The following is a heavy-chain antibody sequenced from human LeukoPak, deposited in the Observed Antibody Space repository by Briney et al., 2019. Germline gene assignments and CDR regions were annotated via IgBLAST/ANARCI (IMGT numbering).Heavy chain of an antibody. CDR3: ARETMVRGAYNRTHYYYYYMDV. D-gene: IGHD3-10*01. Sequence: SETLSLTCTVSGGSITSYYWSWIRQPAGKGLEWIGRFHTSGNTIYNPSLKSRVTISVDTSKNQFSLKLSSVTAADTAVYYCARETMVRGAYNRTHYYYYYMDVWGKGTTVTVSS. V-gene: IGHV4-4*07. CDR1: GGSITSYY. J-gene: IGHJ6*03. CDR2: FHTSGNT.